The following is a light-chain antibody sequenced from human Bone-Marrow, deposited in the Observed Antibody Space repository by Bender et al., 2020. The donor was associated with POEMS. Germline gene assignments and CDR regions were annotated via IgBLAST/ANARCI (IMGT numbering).Light chain of an antibody. CDR2: EDT. CDR1: SSNIGSDY. J-gene: IGLJ2*01. CDR3: CSYALSSAV. Sequence: QSVLTQPPSASGTPGQRVTISCSGSSSNIGSDYVYWYQQYPGKAPKLMIYEDTKRPSGVSNRFSGSKSGNTASLTISGLQAEDEADYYCCSYALSSAVFGGGTKLTVL. V-gene: IGLV2-23*01.